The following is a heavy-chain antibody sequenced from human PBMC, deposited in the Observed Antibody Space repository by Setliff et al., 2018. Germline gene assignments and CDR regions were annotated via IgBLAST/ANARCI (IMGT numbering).Heavy chain of an antibody. CDR3: ARINFYVSSGYYYASDN. CDR1: GYIFSDYG. J-gene: IGHJ4*02. V-gene: IGHV1-18*01. D-gene: IGHD3-22*01. Sequence: ASVKVSCKSSGYIFSDYGITWVRQAPGQGLEWMGWANNNNMNTNYPQKFLGRVTMTTDTSTSTAYMELRSLRPDDTAVYYCARINFYVSSGYYYASDNWGQGTLVTVSS. CDR2: ANNNNMNT.